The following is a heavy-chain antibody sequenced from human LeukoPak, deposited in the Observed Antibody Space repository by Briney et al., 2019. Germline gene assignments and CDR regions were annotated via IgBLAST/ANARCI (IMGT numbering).Heavy chain of an antibody. Sequence: SETLSLTCTVSGGSINSYYWSWIRQPPGKGLEWIGYIHYSGSTNYNPSLKSRVTISVDTSKNQFSLKLSSVTAADTAVYYCARVRDRSGYFYDFDYWGQGTPVTVSS. J-gene: IGHJ4*02. CDR1: GGSINSYY. V-gene: IGHV4-59*01. D-gene: IGHD3-22*01. CDR3: ARVRDRSGYFYDFDY. CDR2: IHYSGST.